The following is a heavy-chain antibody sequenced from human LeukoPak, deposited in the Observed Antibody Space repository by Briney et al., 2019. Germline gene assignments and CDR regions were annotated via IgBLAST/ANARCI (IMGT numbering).Heavy chain of an antibody. CDR3: AEDIGRSGWSSSFEY. J-gene: IGHJ4*02. V-gene: IGHV3-9*03. CDR1: GFTFDDYA. CDR2: ITWNSGRI. Sequence: GGSLRLSCVASGFTFDDYAMHWVRQAPGKGLEWVSGITWNSGRIAYADSVKGRFTISRDNAKNSLYLQINSLRVEDMALYYCAEDIGRSGWSSSFEYWGQGTLVTVSS. D-gene: IGHD6-19*01.